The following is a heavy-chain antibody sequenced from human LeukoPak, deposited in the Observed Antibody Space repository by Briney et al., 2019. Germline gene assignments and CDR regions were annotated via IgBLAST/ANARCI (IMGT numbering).Heavy chain of an antibody. CDR1: GFTFSSYG. CDR2: IWYDGSNK. J-gene: IGHJ5*02. Sequence: GGSLRLSCAATGFTFSSYGMHWVRQAPGKGLEWVAVIWYDGSNKYYADSVKGRFTISRDNSKNTLYLQMNSLRVEDTAVYYCARASGVQWLVPPWFDPWGQGTLVTVSS. D-gene: IGHD6-19*01. CDR3: ARASGVQWLVPPWFDP. V-gene: IGHV3-33*01.